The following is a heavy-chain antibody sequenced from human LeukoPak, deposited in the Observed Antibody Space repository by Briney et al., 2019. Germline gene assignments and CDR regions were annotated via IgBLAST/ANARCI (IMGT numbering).Heavy chain of an antibody. Sequence: GRSLRLSCAASGFTFSSYGMHWVRQAPGKGLEWVAVTSYDGSNKYYADSVKGRFTISRDNSKNTLYLQMNSLRAEDTAVYYCAKDGRILLWSALFDYWGQGTLVTVSS. CDR1: GFTFSSYG. D-gene: IGHD5-18*01. CDR3: AKDGRILLWSALFDY. J-gene: IGHJ4*02. CDR2: TSYDGSNK. V-gene: IGHV3-30*18.